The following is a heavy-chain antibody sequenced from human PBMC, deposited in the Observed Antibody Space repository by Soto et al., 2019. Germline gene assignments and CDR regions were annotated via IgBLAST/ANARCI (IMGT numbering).Heavy chain of an antibody. CDR2: ISSSSSTI. Sequence: EVQLVESGGGLVQPGGSLRLSCAASGFTFSSYSMNWVRQAPGKGLEWVSYISSSSSTIYYADSVKGRFTISRDNAKNSLYQQMNSLRDEDTAVYYCARDLPAYCGGDCAFDYWGQGTLVTVSS. V-gene: IGHV3-48*02. J-gene: IGHJ4*02. D-gene: IGHD2-21*02. CDR1: GFTFSSYS. CDR3: ARDLPAYCGGDCAFDY.